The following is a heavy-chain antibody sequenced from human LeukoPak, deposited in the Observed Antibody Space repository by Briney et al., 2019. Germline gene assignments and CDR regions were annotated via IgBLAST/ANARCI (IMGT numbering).Heavy chain of an antibody. CDR2: IKQDGSEK. CDR3: ARDSILTGYEMDV. V-gene: IGHV3-7*01. CDR1: GFTVSSNY. D-gene: IGHD3-9*01. Sequence: GGSLRLSCAAAGFTVSSNYMSWVRQAPGKGLEWVANIKQDGSEKYYVDPVKGRFTISRDNAKNSLYLQMNSLRAEDTAVYYCARDSILTGYEMDVWGQGTTVTVSS. J-gene: IGHJ6*02.